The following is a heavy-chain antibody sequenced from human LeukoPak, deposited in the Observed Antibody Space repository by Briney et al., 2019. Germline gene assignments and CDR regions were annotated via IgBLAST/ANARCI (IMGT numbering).Heavy chain of an antibody. Sequence: PGGSLRLSCAASGFTFSSYAMHWVGQAPGKELEWVAVISYDGGNKYYADSVKGRFTISRDNSKNTLYLQMNSLRAEDTAVYYCAREMNSFGYFDLWGRGTLVTVSS. CDR2: ISYDGGNK. J-gene: IGHJ2*01. CDR1: GFTFSSYA. CDR3: AREMNSFGYFDL. V-gene: IGHV3-30-3*01. D-gene: IGHD5-18*01.